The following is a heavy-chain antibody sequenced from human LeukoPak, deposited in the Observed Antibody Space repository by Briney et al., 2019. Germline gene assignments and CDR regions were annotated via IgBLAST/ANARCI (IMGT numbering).Heavy chain of an antibody. V-gene: IGHV3-53*01. CDR2: IYSGGST. CDR1: GFTVSSNY. J-gene: IGHJ4*02. CDR3: ARGNWELPVFDY. Sequence: GGSLRLSCAASGFTVSSNYMSWVRQAPGKGLGWVSVIYSGGSTYYADSVKGRFTISRDNSKNTLYLQMNSLRAEDTAVYYCARGNWELPVFDYWGQGTLVTVSS. D-gene: IGHD1-26*01.